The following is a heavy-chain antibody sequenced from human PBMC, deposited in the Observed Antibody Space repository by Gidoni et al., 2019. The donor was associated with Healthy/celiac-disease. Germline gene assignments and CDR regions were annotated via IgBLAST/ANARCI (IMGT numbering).Heavy chain of an antibody. CDR3: ARDPRGDWGGWTWFDP. CDR1: GGTFSSYA. D-gene: IGHD2-21*02. V-gene: IGHV1-69*01. CDR2: IIPIFGTA. J-gene: IGHJ5*02. Sequence: QVQLVQSGAAGKKPGYSVKVSCKASGGTFSSYAISWVRQAPGQGLEWIGGIIPIFGTANYAQKVQGRVTITADESTSTAYMELSSLRSEDTAVYYCARDPRGDWGGWTWFDPWGQGTLVTVSS.